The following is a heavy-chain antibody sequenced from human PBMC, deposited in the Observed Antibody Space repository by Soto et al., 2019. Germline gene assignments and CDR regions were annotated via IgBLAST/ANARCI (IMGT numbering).Heavy chain of an antibody. CDR2: ISNDGSNK. CDR3: ARGRQQMGDYYYGLDV. D-gene: IGHD6-13*01. CDR1: GFTFTSYA. V-gene: IGHV3-30-3*01. Sequence: QVQLVESGGGVVQPGRSLRLSCAASGFTFTSYAMHWVRQAPGKGLEWVAGISNDGSNKYYADSVKGRFTISRDNSKNTLYIQMNSLRTEETDVYYCARGRQQMGDYYYGLDVWGQGTTVTVSS. J-gene: IGHJ6*02.